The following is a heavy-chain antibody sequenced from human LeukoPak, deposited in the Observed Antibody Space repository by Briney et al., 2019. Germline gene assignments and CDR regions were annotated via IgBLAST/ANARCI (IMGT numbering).Heavy chain of an antibody. CDR3: ATRTRYYGSGDNAFDI. Sequence: SETLSLTCTVSGGSISSYYWSWIRQPPGKGLEWIGYIYYSGSTNYNPSLKSRVTISVDTSKNQFSLKRSSVTAADTAVYYCATRTRYYGSGDNAFDIWGQGTMVTVSS. CDR1: GGSISSYY. D-gene: IGHD3-10*01. CDR2: IYYSGST. V-gene: IGHV4-59*08. J-gene: IGHJ3*02.